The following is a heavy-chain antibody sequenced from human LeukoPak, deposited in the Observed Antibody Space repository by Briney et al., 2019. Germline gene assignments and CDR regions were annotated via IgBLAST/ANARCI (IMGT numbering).Heavy chain of an antibody. V-gene: IGHV3-23*01. D-gene: IGHD2-21*01. CDR1: EFTFSSYV. Sequence: GGSLRLSCAASEFTFSSYVMAWVRQAPGKGLEWVSTITPGGGTYYADSVKGRFTISRDNSKNTLYLQMNSLTAEDTAIYYCAVNERWGFALFDYWGQGTLVTVSS. J-gene: IGHJ4*02. CDR3: AVNERWGFALFDY. CDR2: ITPGGGT.